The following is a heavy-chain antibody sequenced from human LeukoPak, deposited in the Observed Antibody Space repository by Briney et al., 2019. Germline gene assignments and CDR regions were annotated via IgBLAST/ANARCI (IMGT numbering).Heavy chain of an antibody. CDR3: ARDPYCSSTSCQGGGWFDP. J-gene: IGHJ5*02. D-gene: IGHD2-2*01. Sequence: PGGSLRLSCAASGFSFSSSWMYWVRQVPGKGLVWVSRIDTDGSKTDHADSVKGRFTISRDNAKNSVYLQMNSLRAEDTAVYYCARDPYCSSTSCQGGGWFDPWGQGTLVTVFS. CDR1: GFSFSSSW. V-gene: IGHV3-74*01. CDR2: IDTDGSKT.